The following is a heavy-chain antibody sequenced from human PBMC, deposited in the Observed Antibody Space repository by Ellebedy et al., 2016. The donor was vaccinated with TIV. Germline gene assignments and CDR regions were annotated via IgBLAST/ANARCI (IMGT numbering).Heavy chain of an antibody. CDR1: GYTLTDYY. V-gene: IGHV1-2*02. CDR3: ARGSGSGWYRIFDY. CDR2: INPNNGVT. D-gene: IGHD6-19*01. J-gene: IGHJ4*02. Sequence: ASVKVSCKAFGYTLTDYYIQWVRQAPGQGLEWIGWINPNNGVTTYGEKFQGRVTMTRDTSISTAYMELSRLRSDDTAVYYCARGSGSGWYRIFDYWGQGTLVTVSS.